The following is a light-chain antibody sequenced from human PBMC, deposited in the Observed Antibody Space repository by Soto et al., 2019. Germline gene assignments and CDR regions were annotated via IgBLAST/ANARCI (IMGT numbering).Light chain of an antibody. J-gene: IGKJ1*01. CDR2: DAS. CDR1: QSFTNY. CDR3: QQRLNWPPG. Sequence: EIFLKKSPDTLSLSPGERATLSCRASQSFTNYIAWYQQRPGQAPRLLIYDASNRATGVPARFSGSGSGTDFTLTISDLEPADFGLYYCQQRLNWPPGFGQGTKVDIK. V-gene: IGKV3-11*01.